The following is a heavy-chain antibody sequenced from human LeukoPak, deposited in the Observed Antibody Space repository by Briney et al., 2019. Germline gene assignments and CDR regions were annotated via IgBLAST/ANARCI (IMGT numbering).Heavy chain of an antibody. Sequence: PGGSLRLSCAASGFTFSKYWLHWLRQAPGKGLVWVSRINPDDKSASYADSVKGRFTIARDNAKNSLYLQMNSLRAEDTAVYYCAGYCSSVSCRNIDYWGQGTLVTVSS. J-gene: IGHJ4*02. V-gene: IGHV3-74*01. D-gene: IGHD2-2*01. CDR1: GFTFSKYW. CDR2: INPDDKSA. CDR3: AGYCSSVSCRNIDY.